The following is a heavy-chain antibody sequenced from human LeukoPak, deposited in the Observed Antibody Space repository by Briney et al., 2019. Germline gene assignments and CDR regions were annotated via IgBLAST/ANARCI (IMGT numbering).Heavy chain of an antibody. CDR2: INPNSGGT. Sequence: ASVKVSCKASGYTFTGHYMHWVRQAPGQGLEWMGWINPNSGGTNYAQKFQGRVTMTRDASISTAYMELSRLRSDDTVVYYCARDSYYGDSRSLHFDYWGQGTLVTISS. J-gene: IGHJ4*02. CDR1: GYTFTGHY. V-gene: IGHV1-2*02. CDR3: ARDSYYGDSRSLHFDY. D-gene: IGHD4-17*01.